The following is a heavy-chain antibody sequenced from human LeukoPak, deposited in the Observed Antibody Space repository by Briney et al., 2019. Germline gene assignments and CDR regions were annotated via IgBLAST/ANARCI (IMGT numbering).Heavy chain of an antibody. J-gene: IGHJ4*02. CDR2: ISSSSSSI. Sequence: PGGSLRLSCAASGFIFSGYSMNWVRQAPGKGLEWVSSISSSSSSIYYADSEKGRFTISRDNTKKSLYLQMNSLRAEDTAVYYCAREGATAGSGYYFDYWGQGSLVTVSS. CDR1: GFIFSGYS. CDR3: AREGATAGSGYYFDY. D-gene: IGHD6-13*01. V-gene: IGHV3-21*01.